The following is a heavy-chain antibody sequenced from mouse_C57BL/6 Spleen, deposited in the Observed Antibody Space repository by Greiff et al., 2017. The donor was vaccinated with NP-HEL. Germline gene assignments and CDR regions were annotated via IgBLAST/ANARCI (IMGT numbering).Heavy chain of an antibody. V-gene: IGHV1-61*01. J-gene: IGHJ3*01. Sequence: QVQLQQPGAELVRPGSSVKLSCTASGYTFTSYWMDWVKQRPGQGLEWIGNIYPSDSETHYNQKFKDKATLTVDKSSSTAYMQLSSLTSEESAVYYCARERAQAPFAYWGQGTLVTVAA. CDR2: IYPSDSET. CDR3: ARERAQAPFAY. D-gene: IGHD3-2*02. CDR1: GYTFTSYW.